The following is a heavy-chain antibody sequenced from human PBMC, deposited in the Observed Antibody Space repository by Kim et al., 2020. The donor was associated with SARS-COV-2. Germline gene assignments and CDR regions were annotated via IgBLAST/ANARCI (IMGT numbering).Heavy chain of an antibody. CDR3: ARQSAFGVVIDGMDV. D-gene: IGHD3-3*01. Sequence: PSFQGQVAISADKSISTAYLQWSSLKASDTAMYYCARQSAFGVVIDGMDVWGQGTTVTVSS. J-gene: IGHJ6*02. V-gene: IGHV5-51*01.